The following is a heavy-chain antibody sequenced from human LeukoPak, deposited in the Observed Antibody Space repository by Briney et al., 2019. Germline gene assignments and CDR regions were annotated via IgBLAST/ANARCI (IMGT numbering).Heavy chain of an antibody. CDR2: IYYSGNT. CDR3: ASSSASGDWFDP. V-gene: IGHV4-59*08. CDR1: GGSISSYY. Sequence: SETLSLTCTVSGGSISSYYWSWIRQPPGKGLEWIGYIYYSGNTNYNPSLKSRVTISVDTSKNQFSLKLSSVTAADTAVYYCASSSASGDWFDPWGLGTLVTVSS. D-gene: IGHD6-13*01. J-gene: IGHJ5*02.